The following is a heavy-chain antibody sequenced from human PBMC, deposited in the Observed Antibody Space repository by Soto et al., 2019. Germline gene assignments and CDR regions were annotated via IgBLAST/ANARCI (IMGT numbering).Heavy chain of an antibody. CDR1: GGYISSYY. CDR3: ARDLRGGAFDI. V-gene: IGHV4-59*01. CDR2: IYYSGST. D-gene: IGHD6-25*01. Sequence: QVQLQESGPGLVKPSETLSLTCTVSGGYISSYYWSWIRQPPGKGLEWIGYIYYSGSTNYNPSLKGRVSISVDTSKNQFSLKLSSVTAADTAVYHCARDLRGGAFDIWGQGTMVTVSS. J-gene: IGHJ3*02.